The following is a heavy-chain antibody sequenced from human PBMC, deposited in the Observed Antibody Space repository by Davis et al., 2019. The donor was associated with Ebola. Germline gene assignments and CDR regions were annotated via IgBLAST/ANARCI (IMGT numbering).Heavy chain of an antibody. CDR2: INQDGSET. CDR1: GFTFSSYW. CDR3: ARDGVLLWFGELIVENGMDV. D-gene: IGHD3-10*01. V-gene: IGHV3-7*01. Sequence: GESLKISCAVSGFTFSSYWMSWVRQAPGKGLEWVANINQDGSETYYVESVKGRFTISRDNAKNSLYLQMNSLRAEDTAVYYCARDGVLLWFGELIVENGMDVWGQGTTVTVSS. J-gene: IGHJ6*02.